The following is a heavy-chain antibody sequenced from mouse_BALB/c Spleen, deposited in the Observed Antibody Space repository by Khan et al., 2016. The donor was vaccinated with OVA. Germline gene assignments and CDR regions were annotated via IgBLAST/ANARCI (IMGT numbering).Heavy chain of an antibody. D-gene: IGHD1-2*01. V-gene: IGHV3-2*02. Sequence: EVQLQESGPGLVKPSQSLSLTCTVTGYSLTSGYGWNWIRQFPGNQLEWMGYISYSGSTNYNPYLKSRISINRDTSKNQFFLQLNSVTTEDTATYYCARTARRKYWGQGTTLTVSS. CDR2: ISYSGST. J-gene: IGHJ2*01. CDR1: GYSLTSGYG. CDR3: ARTARRKY.